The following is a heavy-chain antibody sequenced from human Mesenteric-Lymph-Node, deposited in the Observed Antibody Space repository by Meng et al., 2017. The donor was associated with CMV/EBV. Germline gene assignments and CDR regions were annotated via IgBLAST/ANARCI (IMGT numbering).Heavy chain of an antibody. Sequence: SGLTFRNAWMSWVRQAPGKGLEWVSSISSSSSYIYYADSVKGRFTISRDNAKNSLYLQMNSLRAEDTAVYYCARASVGNMVRGVITYWGQGTLVTVSS. CDR2: ISSSSSYI. CDR3: ARASVGNMVRGVITY. J-gene: IGHJ4*02. CDR1: GLTFRNAW. D-gene: IGHD3-10*01. V-gene: IGHV3-21*01.